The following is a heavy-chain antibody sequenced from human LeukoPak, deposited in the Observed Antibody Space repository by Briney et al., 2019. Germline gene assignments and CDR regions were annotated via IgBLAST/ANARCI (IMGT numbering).Heavy chain of an antibody. V-gene: IGHV4-59*01. CDR2: IYYTGNT. Sequence: PSETLSLTCTVSGDSITNYFWSWIRQPPGKGLEWIGYIYYTGNTNYKPSLKSRVTISVDTYTKQFSLRLRAVTAADAAVYYCARGRVAYSAYYFDYWGRGTLVTVSS. J-gene: IGHJ4*02. CDR1: GDSITNYF. CDR3: ARGRVAYSAYYFDY. D-gene: IGHD2-15*01.